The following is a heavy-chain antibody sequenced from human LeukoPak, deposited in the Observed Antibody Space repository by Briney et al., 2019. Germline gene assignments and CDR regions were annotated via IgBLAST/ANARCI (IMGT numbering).Heavy chain of an antibody. J-gene: IGHJ4*02. CDR3: ARLYGSGSPDY. CDR2: IYYSGST. CDR1: GGSISGYY. V-gene: IGHV4-59*08. D-gene: IGHD3-10*01. Sequence: SETLSLTCTVSGGSISGYYWSWIRQPPGKGLEWIGYIYYSGSTNYNPSLKSRVTISVDTSKNQFSLKLSSVTAADTAVYYCARLYGSGSPDYWGQGTLVTVSS.